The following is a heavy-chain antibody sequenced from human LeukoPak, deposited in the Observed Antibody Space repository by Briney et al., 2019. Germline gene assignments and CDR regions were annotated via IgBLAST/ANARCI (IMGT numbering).Heavy chain of an antibody. CDR3: ARGRGWGITTTDWFDP. D-gene: IGHD3-10*01. CDR1: GGSISSYY. J-gene: IGHJ5*02. Sequence: SETLSLTCTVSGGSISSYYWSWIRQPAGKGLEWIGRIYTRGSTNYNPSLKSRVTMSVDTSKNQFSLKLSSVTAADTAVYYCARGRGWGITTTDWFDPWGQGTLVTVSS. CDR2: IYTRGST. V-gene: IGHV4-4*07.